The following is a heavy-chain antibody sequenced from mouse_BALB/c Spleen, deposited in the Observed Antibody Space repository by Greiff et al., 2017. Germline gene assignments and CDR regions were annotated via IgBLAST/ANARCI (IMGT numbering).Heavy chain of an antibody. V-gene: IGHV2-9-2*01. J-gene: IGHJ4*01. D-gene: IGHD2-1*01. Sequence: QVQLQQSGPGLVAPSQSLSITCTVSGFSLTSYDISWIRQPPGKGLEWLGVIWTGGGTNYNSAFMSRLSISKDNSKSQVFLKMNSLQTDDTAIYYCVRGKIYGNYGAMDYWGQGTSVTVSS. CDR2: IWTGGGT. CDR3: VRGKIYGNYGAMDY. CDR1: GFSLTSYD.